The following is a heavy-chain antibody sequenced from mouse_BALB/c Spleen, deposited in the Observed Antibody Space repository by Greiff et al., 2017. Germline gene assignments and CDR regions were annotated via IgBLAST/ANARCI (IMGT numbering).Heavy chain of an antibody. D-gene: IGHD2-2*01. CDR2: INPYNGDT. J-gene: IGHJ4*01. CDR3: GRRIYYGYDGAMDY. V-gene: IGHV1-37*01. CDR1: GYSFTGYF. Sequence: KQSGPELVKPGASVKISCKASGYSFTGYFMNWVKQSHGKSLEWIGRINPYNGDTFYNQKFKGKATLTVDKSSSTAHMELLSLTSEDSAVYYGGRRIYYGYDGAMDYWGQGTSVTVSS.